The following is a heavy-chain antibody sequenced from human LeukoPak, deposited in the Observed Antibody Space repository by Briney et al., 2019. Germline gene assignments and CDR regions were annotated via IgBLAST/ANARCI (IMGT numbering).Heavy chain of an antibody. CDR2: LDPSNGRT. CDR1: GYTFTNYY. V-gene: IGHV1-46*03. CDR3: ARVGGGYSSSSGRDY. D-gene: IGHD6-6*01. J-gene: IGHJ4*02. Sequence: ASVKVSCKASGYTFTNYYMHWVRQAPGQGLEWMGILDPSNGRTSYAQKFQGRVTVTSDTSTNTVFMDLSSLRSDDTAVYYCARVGGGYSSSSGRDYWGQGTLVTVSS.